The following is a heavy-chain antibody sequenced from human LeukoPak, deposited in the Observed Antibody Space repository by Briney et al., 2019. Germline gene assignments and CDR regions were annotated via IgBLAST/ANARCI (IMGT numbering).Heavy chain of an antibody. CDR3: ARGGNYYYDSSGYVAFDI. CDR1: GGSFSGYY. V-gene: IGHV4-34*01. CDR2: INHSGST. D-gene: IGHD3-22*01. J-gene: IGHJ3*02. Sequence: PSETLSLTCAVYGGSFSGYYWSWIRQPPGKGLEWIGEINHSGSTNYNPSHKSRVTISVDTFKNQFSLKLSSVTAADTAVYYCARGGNYYYDSSGYVAFDIWGQGTMVTVSS.